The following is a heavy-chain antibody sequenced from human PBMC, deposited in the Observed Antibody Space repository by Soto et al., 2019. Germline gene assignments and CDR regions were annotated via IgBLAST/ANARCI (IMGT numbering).Heavy chain of an antibody. V-gene: IGHV3-74*01. Sequence: GGALRLSCAASGFIFKMYWMHWVRQSPGKGLVWISRIYNDGTYSDYADSVRGRFTISRDNVNDTLYLQMNNLRAEDSGLYYCIRGQRPISTATGAYSGQGTQVTVS. CDR3: IRGQRPISTATGAY. CDR1: GFIFKMYW. D-gene: IGHD2-21*02. CDR2: IYNDGTYS. J-gene: IGHJ4*02.